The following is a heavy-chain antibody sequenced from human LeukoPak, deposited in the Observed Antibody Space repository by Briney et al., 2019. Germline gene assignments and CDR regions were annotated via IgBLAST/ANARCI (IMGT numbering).Heavy chain of an antibody. Sequence: GGSLRLSCAASGFTFNTYAMSWVRQAPGKGLEWVSAISGGGGTAFYADSVKGRFTFSRDNSKSTLYLQMNSLRAEDTAVYYCARAGGDSATLSYFDYWGQGTLVTVSS. V-gene: IGHV3-23*01. J-gene: IGHJ4*02. CDR2: ISGGGGTA. CDR3: ARAGGDSATLSYFDY. CDR1: GFTFNTYA. D-gene: IGHD2-21*02.